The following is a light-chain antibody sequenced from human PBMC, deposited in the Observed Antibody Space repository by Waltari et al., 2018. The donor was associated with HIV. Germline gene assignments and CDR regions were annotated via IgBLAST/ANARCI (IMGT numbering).Light chain of an antibody. Sequence: QSALTQPRSVSGSPGQSVTISCTGTRSDVGGSDSVSLYQQHPGKAPRLMIYDVTTRPSGVRDRFSGSKSGNTASLTISGLQAEDEAEYYCCSYAGAYTFWVFGGGTQLTVL. CDR2: DVT. CDR3: CSYAGAYTFWV. CDR1: RSDVGGSDS. V-gene: IGLV2-11*01. J-gene: IGLJ3*02.